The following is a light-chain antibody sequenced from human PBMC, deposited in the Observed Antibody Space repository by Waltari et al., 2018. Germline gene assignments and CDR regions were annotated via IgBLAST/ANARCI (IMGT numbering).Light chain of an antibody. CDR2: KSS. Sequence: DIQMTQSPSTLSASVGDRVTITCRASQSISSWLAWYQQKPGKAPKLLIYKSSSLESGVPSRFSGSGSGTEFTLTISSLQPDDFATYYCQQYNISPLTFGGGTEVEIK. J-gene: IGKJ4*01. CDR1: QSISSW. CDR3: QQYNISPLT. V-gene: IGKV1-5*03.